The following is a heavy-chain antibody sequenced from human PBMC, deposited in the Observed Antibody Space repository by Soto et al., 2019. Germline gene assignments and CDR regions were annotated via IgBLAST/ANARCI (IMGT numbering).Heavy chain of an antibody. V-gene: IGHV1-58*01. CDR3: AADPTYCGGDCYVD. J-gene: IGHJ4*02. CDR2: IVVGSGNT. D-gene: IGHD2-21*02. CDR1: GFTFTSSA. Sequence: QMQLVQSGPEVKKPGTSVKVSCKASGFTFTSSAVQWVRQARGQRLEWLGWIVVGSGNTNYAQKFQERVTITRDMSTSTAYMELSSLRSEDTAVYYCAADPTYCGGDCYVDWGQGTLVTVSS.